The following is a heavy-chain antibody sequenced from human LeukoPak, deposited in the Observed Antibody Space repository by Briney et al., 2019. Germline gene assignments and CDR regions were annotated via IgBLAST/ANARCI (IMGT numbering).Heavy chain of an antibody. CDR3: ARVYSRIIRRGWFDP. J-gene: IGHJ5*02. D-gene: IGHD2-15*01. CDR2: IYYSGST. Sequence: PSETLSLTCAVYGGSFSGYYWSWIRQPPGKGLEWIGSIYYSGSTYYNPSLKSRVTISVDTSKNQFSLKLSSVTAADTAVYYCARVYSRIIRRGWFDPWGQGTLVTVSS. V-gene: IGHV4-34*01. CDR1: GGSFSGYY.